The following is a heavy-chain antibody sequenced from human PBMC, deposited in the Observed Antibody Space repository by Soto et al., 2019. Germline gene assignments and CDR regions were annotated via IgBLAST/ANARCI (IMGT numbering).Heavy chain of an antibody. Sequence: EVQLLESGGGLVQPGGSLRLSCAASGFTFSSYAMSWVRQAPGKGLEWVSAISGSGGSTYYADSVKGRFTISRDNSKNTLYLQMNSLRAEDTAVYYCARGTGRWLQRGIDPWGQGTLVTVSS. CDR2: ISGSGGST. CDR1: GFTFSSYA. D-gene: IGHD3-10*01. CDR3: ARGTGRWLQRGIDP. J-gene: IGHJ5*02. V-gene: IGHV3-23*01.